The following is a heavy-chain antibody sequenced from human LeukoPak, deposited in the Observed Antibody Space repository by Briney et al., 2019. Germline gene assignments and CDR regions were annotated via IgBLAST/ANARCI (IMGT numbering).Heavy chain of an antibody. Sequence: GGSLRLSCAASGFTFSSYAMSWVRQAPGKGLEWVSAISGSGGSTYYADSVKGRFTISRDNSKNTLYLQMNSLRAEDTAVYYCAKAGGYYDSSGYQYAFDIWGQGTMVTVSS. CDR1: GFTFSSYA. V-gene: IGHV3-23*01. CDR3: AKAGGYYDSSGYQYAFDI. J-gene: IGHJ3*02. D-gene: IGHD3-22*01. CDR2: ISGSGGST.